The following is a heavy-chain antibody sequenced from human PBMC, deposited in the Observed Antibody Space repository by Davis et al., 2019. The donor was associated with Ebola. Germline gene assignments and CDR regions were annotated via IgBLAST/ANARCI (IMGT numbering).Heavy chain of an antibody. CDR1: GFTFSSYA. CDR2: ISGSGGST. CDR3: TRPLYYDSSGSDY. V-gene: IGHV3-23*01. J-gene: IGHJ4*02. Sequence: GGSLRLSCAASGFTFSSYAMSWVRQAPGKGLEWVSAISGSGGSTYYADSVKGRFTISRDNSKNTLYLQMNSLKTEDTAVYYCTRPLYYDSSGSDYWGQGTLVTVSS. D-gene: IGHD3-22*01.